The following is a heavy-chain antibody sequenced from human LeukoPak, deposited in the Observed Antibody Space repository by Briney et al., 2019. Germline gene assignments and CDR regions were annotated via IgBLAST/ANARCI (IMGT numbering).Heavy chain of an antibody. J-gene: IGHJ3*01. Sequence: ASVKVSCKASGYSFTSYYMHWVRQAPGQGLEWMGIINPSSGSISYAQKFQGRVTMTRDTSTSTLYMQLSSLRSEDTAVYYCARCLRGGDFVAQDAFDVWGQGTMVTVSS. CDR2: INPSSGSI. CDR3: ARCLRGGDFVAQDAFDV. CDR1: GYSFTSYY. D-gene: IGHD2-21*02. V-gene: IGHV1-46*01.